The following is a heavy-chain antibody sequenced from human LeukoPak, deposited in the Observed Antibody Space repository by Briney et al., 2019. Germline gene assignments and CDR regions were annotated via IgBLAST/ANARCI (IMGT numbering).Heavy chain of an antibody. CDR2: IYYSGST. CDR1: GGFVNSGSYY. Sequence: KSSETLSLTCTVSGGFVNSGSYYWSWIRQPPGKGLEWIGYIYYSGSTNYNPSLKSRLTMSVDTSKNQFSLKLSSVTAADTAVYYCARVRDGKITLDYWGQGTLVTVSS. D-gene: IGHD1-14*01. V-gene: IGHV4-61*01. J-gene: IGHJ4*02. CDR3: ARVRDGKITLDY.